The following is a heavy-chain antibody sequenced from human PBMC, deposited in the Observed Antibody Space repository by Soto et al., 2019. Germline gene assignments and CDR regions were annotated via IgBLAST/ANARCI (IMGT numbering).Heavy chain of an antibody. CDR2: IIPIFGTA. CDR1: GGTFSSYA. Sequence: SVKVSCKASGGTFSSYAISWLRQAPGQGLEWMGGIIPIFGTANYAQKFQGRVTITADESTSTAYMELSSLRSEDTAVYYCASDWGSHYFDYWGQGTLVTVSS. J-gene: IGHJ4*02. V-gene: IGHV1-69*13. CDR3: ASDWGSHYFDY. D-gene: IGHD7-27*01.